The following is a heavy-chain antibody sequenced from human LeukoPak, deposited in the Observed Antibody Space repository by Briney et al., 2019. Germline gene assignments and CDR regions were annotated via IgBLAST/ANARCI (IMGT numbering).Heavy chain of an antibody. CDR1: GFTFSDYY. CDR3: AKDIAAAPYYNGMDV. CDR2: ISSSGSTI. J-gene: IGHJ6*02. Sequence: GGSLRLSCAASGFTFSDYYMSWIRQAPGKGLEWVSYISSSGSTIYYADSVKGRFTISRDNAKNSLYLQMNSLRAEDTALYYCAKDIAAAPYYNGMDVWGQGTTVTVSS. D-gene: IGHD6-13*01. V-gene: IGHV3-11*01.